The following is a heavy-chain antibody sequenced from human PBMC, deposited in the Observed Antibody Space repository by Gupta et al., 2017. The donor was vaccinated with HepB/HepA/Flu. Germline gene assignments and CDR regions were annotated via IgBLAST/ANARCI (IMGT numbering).Heavy chain of an antibody. D-gene: IGHD6-13*01. CDR2: IYYSGST. J-gene: IGHJ5*02. CDR3: ARRPIAAAGPNWFDP. Sequence: IYYSGSTYYNPSLKSRVTISVDTSKNQFSLKLSSVTAADTAVYYCARRPIAAAGPNWFDPWGQGTLVTVSS. V-gene: IGHV4-39*01.